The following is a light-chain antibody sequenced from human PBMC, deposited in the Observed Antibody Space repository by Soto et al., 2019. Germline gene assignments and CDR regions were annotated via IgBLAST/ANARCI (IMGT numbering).Light chain of an antibody. CDR1: QSISIW. Sequence: DLQMTQYPSTLSASVGDRVTITCRASQSISIWFAWYQQKPGKAPNILIYDASTLVSGVPSRFSGSGSGTEFTLNISSLQPDDFATYYCQQYNKYFSWTFGQGTKVEIK. CDR3: QQYNKYFSWT. V-gene: IGKV1-5*01. CDR2: DAS. J-gene: IGKJ1*01.